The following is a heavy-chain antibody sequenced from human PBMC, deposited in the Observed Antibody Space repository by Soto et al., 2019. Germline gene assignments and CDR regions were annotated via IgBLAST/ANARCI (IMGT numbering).Heavy chain of an antibody. D-gene: IGHD6-19*01. Sequence: PGGSLRLSCAASGFTFDTHAMNWVRQAPGKGLEWVTGISGSGDYTYYADSVRGRFTISRDNSKNTVFLQMTSLRGDDTAVYYCEKGFTIGSGSWNFDSWGQGNLVPVSS. CDR3: EKGFTIGSGSWNFDS. CDR1: GFTFDTHA. V-gene: IGHV3-23*01. J-gene: IGHJ4*02. CDR2: ISGSGDYT.